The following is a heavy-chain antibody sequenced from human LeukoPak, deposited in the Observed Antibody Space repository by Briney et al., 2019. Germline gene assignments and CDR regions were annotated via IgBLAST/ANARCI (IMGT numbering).Heavy chain of an antibody. Sequence: SQTLSLTCVISGDSVSSNSAAWNWIRQSPSRGLEWLGRTYYRSKWYNDYAVSVKSRITINPDTSKNQFSLQLNSVTPEDTAVYYCARAAWDSSSWYGFRDDAFDIWGQGTMVTVSS. V-gene: IGHV6-1*01. CDR3: ARAAWDSSSWYGFRDDAFDI. D-gene: IGHD6-13*01. CDR1: GDSVSSNSAA. J-gene: IGHJ3*02. CDR2: TYYRSKWYN.